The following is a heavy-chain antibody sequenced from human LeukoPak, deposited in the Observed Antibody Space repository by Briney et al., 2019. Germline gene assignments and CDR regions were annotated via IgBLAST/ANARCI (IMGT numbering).Heavy chain of an antibody. V-gene: IGHV3-21*01. CDR2: ISGSTTYI. Sequence: PGGSLRLSCAASGFTFSAYAMNWVRQAPGKGLEWVSFISGSTTYIYYADSVRGRFTISRDNAKNSLYLQMNSLRAEDTAVYYCAKVQEMDTILPPFHYWGQGTLVTVSS. CDR1: GFTFSAYA. J-gene: IGHJ4*02. CDR3: AKVQEMDTILPPFHY. D-gene: IGHD5-24*01.